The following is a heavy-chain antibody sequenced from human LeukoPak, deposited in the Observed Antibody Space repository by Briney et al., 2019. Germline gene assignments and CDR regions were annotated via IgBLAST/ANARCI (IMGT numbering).Heavy chain of an antibody. V-gene: IGHV3-53*01. CDR1: GFPVSSNY. CDR3: ARYGDPNAFDI. J-gene: IGHJ3*02. CDR2: IYSGDNT. Sequence: PGGSLRLSCAASGFPVSSNYMSWVRQAPGKGLEWVSVIYSGDNTYYADSVKGRFTISRDNPKNALYLQMNSLRAEDTAVYYCARYGDPNAFDIWGQGTMVTVSS. D-gene: IGHD4-17*01.